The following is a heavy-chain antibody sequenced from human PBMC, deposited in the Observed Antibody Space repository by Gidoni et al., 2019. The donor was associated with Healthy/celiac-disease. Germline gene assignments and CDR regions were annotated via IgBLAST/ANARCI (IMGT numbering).Heavy chain of an antibody. V-gene: IGHV3-30*18. CDR1: GCPFSSYG. CDR3: ANAHSSGWYGFDY. Sequence: QVQLVESVGGLVHPGRSLRLACAASGCPFSSYGIHWVRQAPGEGLEWVAVISYDGSNKYYADSVKGRFTISRDNSKNTLYLQMNSLRAEDTAVYYCANAHSSGWYGFDYWGQGTLVTVSS. D-gene: IGHD6-19*01. J-gene: IGHJ4*02. CDR2: ISYDGSNK.